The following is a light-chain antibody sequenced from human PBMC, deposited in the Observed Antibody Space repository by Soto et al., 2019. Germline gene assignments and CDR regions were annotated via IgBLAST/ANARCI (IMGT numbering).Light chain of an antibody. CDR1: RSDLGTFNL. Sequence: QSALTQPASVSGSPGQSITLSCTGTRSDLGTFNLVSWYQQHPGKAPQLMIYEGTKRPSGVSDRFSGSRSGNTASLTISGLLAEDEADYYCSSYAHGSTYVFGTGTKLTVL. V-gene: IGLV2-14*02. J-gene: IGLJ1*01. CDR2: EGT. CDR3: SSYAHGSTYV.